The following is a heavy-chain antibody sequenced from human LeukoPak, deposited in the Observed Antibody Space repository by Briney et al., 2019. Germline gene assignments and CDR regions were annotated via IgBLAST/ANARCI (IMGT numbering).Heavy chain of an antibody. J-gene: IGHJ4*02. CDR2: IYYSGST. Sequence: SQTLSLTCTVSGGSISSGGYYWSRIRQHPGKGLEWIGYIYYSGSTYYNPSLKSRVTISVDTSKNQFSLKLSSVTAADTAVYYCAREGVYYDILAAYYRPYYFDFWGQGTLVTVYS. CDR3: AREGVYYDILAAYYRPYYFDF. CDR1: GGSISSGGYY. V-gene: IGHV4-31*03. D-gene: IGHD3-9*01.